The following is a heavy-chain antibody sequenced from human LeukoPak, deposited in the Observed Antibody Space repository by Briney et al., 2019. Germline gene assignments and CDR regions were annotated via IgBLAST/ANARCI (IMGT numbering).Heavy chain of an antibody. CDR3: ARDQYYYGSGTIDY. D-gene: IGHD3-10*01. V-gene: IGHV3-66*02. J-gene: IGHJ4*02. Sequence: GGSLRLSCAASGFTVSSNYMSWVRQDPGKGLEWVSVIYSGGSTYYADSVKGRFTISRDNSKNTLYLQMNSLRAEDTAVYYCARDQYYYGSGTIDYWGQGTLVTVSS. CDR2: IYSGGST. CDR1: GFTVSSNY.